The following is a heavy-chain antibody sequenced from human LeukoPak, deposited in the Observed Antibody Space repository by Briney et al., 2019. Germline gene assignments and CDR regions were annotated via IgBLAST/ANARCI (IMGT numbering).Heavy chain of an antibody. CDR1: GYTFTSYA. Sequence: ASVKVSCKASGYTFTSYAMNWVRQAPGQGLEWMGWINTNTGNPTYAQGFTGRFVFSLDTSVSTAYLQISSLKAEDTAVYYCARGITMVRGVILNWFDPWGQGTLVTVSS. V-gene: IGHV7-4-1*02. CDR2: INTNTGNP. D-gene: IGHD3-10*01. J-gene: IGHJ5*02. CDR3: ARGITMVRGVILNWFDP.